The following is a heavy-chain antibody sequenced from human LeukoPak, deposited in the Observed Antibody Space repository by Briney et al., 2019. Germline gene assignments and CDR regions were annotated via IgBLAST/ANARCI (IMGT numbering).Heavy chain of an antibody. Sequence: GGSLRLSCEASGFIFDNSWMTWVRQAPGKGLVWVSRINRDGSSTSYADSVKGRFTISRDNAKNTLYLQMNSLRAEDTAVYYCAREYVAMAYRHFDYWGQGTLVTVSS. CDR3: AREYVAMAYRHFDY. D-gene: IGHD5-18*01. CDR1: GFIFDNSW. V-gene: IGHV3-74*01. CDR2: INRDGSST. J-gene: IGHJ4*02.